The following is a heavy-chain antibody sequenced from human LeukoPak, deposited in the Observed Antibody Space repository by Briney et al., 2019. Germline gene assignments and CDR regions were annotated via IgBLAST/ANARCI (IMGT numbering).Heavy chain of an antibody. J-gene: IGHJ4*02. CDR3: ARDQGWQQFDY. CDR1: GFTFSNSW. Sequence: PGGSLRLSCAASGFTFSNSWMTWVRQAPGKGLERVANIKEDGSETYYVDSVKGRFTISRDNAKSSLYLQMNSLRAEDTAVYYCARDQGWQQFDYWGQGTPVTVSS. CDR2: IKEDGSET. D-gene: IGHD4-23*01. V-gene: IGHV3-7*05.